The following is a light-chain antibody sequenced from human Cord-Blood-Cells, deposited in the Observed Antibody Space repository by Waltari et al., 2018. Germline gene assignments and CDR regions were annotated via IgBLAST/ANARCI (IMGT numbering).Light chain of an antibody. V-gene: IGKV1-8*01. CDR2: AAS. Sequence: AIRMTQSPSSLSASTGDRVTITCRASQGISSYLAWYQQKPGKAPKLLIYAASTLQSGVPSRCSGSGSGTDFTLTISCLQSEDFATYYFQQYYSYPFLFGPGTKVDIK. CDR3: QQYYSYPFL. CDR1: QGISSY. J-gene: IGKJ3*01.